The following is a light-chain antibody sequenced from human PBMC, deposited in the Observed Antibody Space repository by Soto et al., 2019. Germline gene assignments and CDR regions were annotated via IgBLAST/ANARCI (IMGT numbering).Light chain of an antibody. CDR1: SSDVGGYNY. J-gene: IGLJ1*01. V-gene: IGLV2-8*01. CDR2: EVS. CDR3: SSYAGSNNYV. Sequence: LTQPPSASGSPGQSVTISCTGTSSDVGGYNYVSWYQQHPGKAPKVMIYEVSKRPSGVPDRFSGSKSGNTASLTVSGVQAEDEADYYCSSYAGSNNYVFGTGTKVTVL.